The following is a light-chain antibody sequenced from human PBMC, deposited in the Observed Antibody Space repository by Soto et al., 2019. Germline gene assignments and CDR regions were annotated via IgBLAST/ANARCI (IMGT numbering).Light chain of an antibody. J-gene: IGLJ2*01. CDR1: SSNIGSNT. CDR3: AAWDDSLNGPV. V-gene: IGLV1-44*01. Sequence: QSVLTQPPSASGTPGQRVTISCSGSSSNIGSNTVNWYQQLPGTAPKLLIYSNNQRPSGVPARFSGSESGTSASLAISGLQSEDEADYYCAAWDDSLNGPVFGGGTKVTVL. CDR2: SNN.